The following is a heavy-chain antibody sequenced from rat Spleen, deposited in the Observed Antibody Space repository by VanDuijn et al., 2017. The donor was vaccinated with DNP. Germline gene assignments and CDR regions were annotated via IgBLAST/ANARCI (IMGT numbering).Heavy chain of an antibody. D-gene: IGHD1-3*01. V-gene: IGHV2-63*01. CDR1: GFSLTSYN. CDR3: TREGWGYGMDA. J-gene: IGHJ2*01. CDR2: MRYNGDT. Sequence: QVQLKESGPGLVQPSQTLSLTCTVSGFSLTSYNVHWVRQPPGKGLEWMGRMRYNGDTSYNSALKSRLSISRDTSKNQVFLKRSSRQKDETAIYCCTREGWGYGMDAGGQGVMVTVSS.